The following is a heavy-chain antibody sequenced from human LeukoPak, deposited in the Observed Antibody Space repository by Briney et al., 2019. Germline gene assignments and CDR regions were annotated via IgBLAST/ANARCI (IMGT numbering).Heavy chain of an antibody. CDR1: GYSISSGYY. CDR3: KGSSGYSYYYYMDV. J-gene: IGHJ6*03. CDR2: IHYSGST. V-gene: IGHV4-38-2*02. D-gene: IGHD3-22*01. Sequence: SETLSLTCTVSGYSISSGYYWGWIRQPPGKGLEWIGSIHYSGSTYYNPSLKSRVTISVDTSKNQFSLKLSSVTAADTAVYYCKGSSGYSYYYYMDVWGIGTTVTVSS.